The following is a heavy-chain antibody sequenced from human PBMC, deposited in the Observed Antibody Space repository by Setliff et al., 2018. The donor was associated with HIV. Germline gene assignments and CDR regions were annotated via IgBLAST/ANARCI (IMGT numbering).Heavy chain of an antibody. J-gene: IGHJ4*02. D-gene: IGHD1-26*01. CDR2: IHSGGST. CDR1: GFTVSNDY. V-gene: IGHV3-66*01. Sequence: GGSLRLSCAASGFTVSNDYMSWVRQAPGRGLEWVAVIHSGGSTYYAYSVKGRFIISRDNSKNTLFLQMNSLRPEDTAVYYCARDPILGGPDFFDYWGQGTLVTVSS. CDR3: ARDPILGGPDFFDY.